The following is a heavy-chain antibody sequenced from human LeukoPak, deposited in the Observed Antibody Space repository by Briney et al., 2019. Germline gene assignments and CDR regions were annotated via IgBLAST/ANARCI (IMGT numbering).Heavy chain of an antibody. Sequence: GSLRLSCAASGFTFSSYSMNWVRQPPGKGLEWIGTIYYNGATQYNPSLRSRVTMSVDTSQNQFSLKLTSVTAADTAVYYCAVEVRESVSLINGDCWGQGTLVTVSS. J-gene: IGHJ4*02. CDR3: AVEVRESVSLINGDC. V-gene: IGHV4-59*04. CDR1: GFTFSSYS. D-gene: IGHD3-10*01. CDR2: IYYNGAT.